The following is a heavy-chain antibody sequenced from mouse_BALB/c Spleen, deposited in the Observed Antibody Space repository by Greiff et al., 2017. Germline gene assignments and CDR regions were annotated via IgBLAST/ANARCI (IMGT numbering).Heavy chain of an antibody. CDR2: ISYSGST. J-gene: IGHJ4*01. CDR3: ARGDYGNYDYAMDY. V-gene: IGHV3-2*02. D-gene: IGHD2-1*01. CDR1: GYSITSDYA. Sequence: EVKLEESGPGLVKPSQSLSLTCTVTGYSITSDYAWNWIRQFPGNKLEWMGYISYSGSTSYNPSLKSRISITRDTSKNQFFLQLNSVTTEDTATYYCARGDYGNYDYAMDYWGQGTSVTVSS.